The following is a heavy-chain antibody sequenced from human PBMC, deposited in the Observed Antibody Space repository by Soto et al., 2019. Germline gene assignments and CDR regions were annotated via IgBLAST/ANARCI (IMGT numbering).Heavy chain of an antibody. CDR1: GGSISSSNW. J-gene: IGHJ5*02. D-gene: IGHD4-17*01. CDR3: ASLNTVRSNLRFDP. Sequence: QVQLQESGPGLVKPSGTLSLTCAVSGGSISSSNWWSWVRQPPGKVLEWIGEIYHSGSTNYNPSLKSRVTISVDKSKNPFSLTLSSVTDEDTAVYYWASLNTVRSNLRFDPWGQGTLVTVSS. CDR2: IYHSGST. V-gene: IGHV4-4*02.